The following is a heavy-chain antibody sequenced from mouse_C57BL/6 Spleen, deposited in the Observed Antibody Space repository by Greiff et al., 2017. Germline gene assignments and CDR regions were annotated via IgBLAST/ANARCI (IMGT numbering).Heavy chain of an antibody. CDR3: ARGGDLLWPNWADY. J-gene: IGHJ2*01. CDR1: GYAFSSYW. Sequence: VKLMESGAELVKPGASVKISCKASGYAFSSYWMNWVKQRPGKGLEWIGQIYPGDGDTNYNGKFKGKATLTADKSSSTAYMQLSSLTSEDSAVYFCARGGDLLWPNWADYWGQGTTLTVSS. V-gene: IGHV1-80*01. D-gene: IGHD2-1*01. CDR2: IYPGDGDT.